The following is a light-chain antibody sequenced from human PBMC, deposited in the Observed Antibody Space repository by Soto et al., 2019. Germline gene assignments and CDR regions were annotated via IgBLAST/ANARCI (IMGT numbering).Light chain of an antibody. CDR1: QSVSSN. J-gene: IGKJ1*01. CDR3: QQYGSSPPT. CDR2: GAS. Sequence: EIVLTQSPATLSVSPGERVTLSCRASQSVSSNLAWYQQKVGQAPRLLIYGASTRATGIPARFSGSGSGTDFTLTISRLEPEDFAVYYCQQYGSSPPTFGQGTKVDIK. V-gene: IGKV3-20*01.